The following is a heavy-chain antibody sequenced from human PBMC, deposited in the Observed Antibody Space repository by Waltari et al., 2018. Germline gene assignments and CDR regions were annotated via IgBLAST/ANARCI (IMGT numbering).Heavy chain of an antibody. D-gene: IGHD3-22*01. V-gene: IGHV3-21*01. CDR2: ISSSSSYI. J-gene: IGHJ4*02. CDR3: ARDYYDSSGYSTPSDY. CDR1: GFTFSSYS. Sequence: EVQLVESGGGLVKPGGSLRLSCAASGFTFSSYSMNWVRQAPGKGLEWVSSISSSSSYIYYADSVKGRFTISRDNAKNSLYLQMNSLRAEDTAVYYCARDYYDSSGYSTPSDYWGQGTLVTVSS.